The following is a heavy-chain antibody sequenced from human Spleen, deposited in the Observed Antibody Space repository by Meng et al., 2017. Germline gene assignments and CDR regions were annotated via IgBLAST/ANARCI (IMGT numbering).Heavy chain of an antibody. CDR1: GYTFTAYY. J-gene: IGHJ3*02. D-gene: IGHD4-17*01. V-gene: IGHV1-69*02. CDR2: IIPILGVK. CDR3: ALYHVATTTLLDVFDI. Sequence: SVKVSCKPSGYTFTAYYIHWVRQAPGQGLECLGKIIPILGVKNYPQSFQGRLTMTADNSTSTAYMELSSLRSEDTAVYYCALYHVATTTLLDVFDIWGQGTLVTVSS.